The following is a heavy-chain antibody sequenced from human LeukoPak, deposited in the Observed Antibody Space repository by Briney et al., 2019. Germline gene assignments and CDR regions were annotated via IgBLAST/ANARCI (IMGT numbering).Heavy chain of an antibody. CDR3: ARENEGMVRGAGGYYYYYMDV. Sequence: PGGSLRLSCAASGFTFSSYEMNWVRRAPGKGLEWVSYISSSGSTIYYADSVKGRFTISRDNAKNSLYLQMNSLRAEDTAVYYCARENEGMVRGAGGYYYYYMDVWGKGTTVTISS. CDR2: ISSSGSTI. CDR1: GFTFSSYE. J-gene: IGHJ6*03. D-gene: IGHD3-10*01. V-gene: IGHV3-48*03.